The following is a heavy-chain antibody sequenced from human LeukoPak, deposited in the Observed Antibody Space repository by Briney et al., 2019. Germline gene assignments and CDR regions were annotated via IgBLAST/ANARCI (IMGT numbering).Heavy chain of an antibody. Sequence: SETLSLTCTVSGGSISSYYWSWIRQPPGKGLEWIGYIYYSGSTNYNPSLKGRVTISVDTSKNQFSLKLSSVTAADTAVYYCARTSIAARPYYYYMDVWGKGTTVTVSS. J-gene: IGHJ6*03. CDR2: IYYSGST. CDR3: ARTSIAARPYYYYMDV. D-gene: IGHD6-6*01. V-gene: IGHV4-59*01. CDR1: GGSISSYY.